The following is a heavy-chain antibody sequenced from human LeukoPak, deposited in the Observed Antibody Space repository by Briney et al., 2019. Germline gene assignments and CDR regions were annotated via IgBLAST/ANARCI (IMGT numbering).Heavy chain of an antibody. J-gene: IGHJ4*02. Sequence: PGGSLRLSCTASGFTFKNYRMTWVRRAPGKGLEWVASMKDDGNEIQYVDSVKGRFTISRDNAKNSLYLQMDNLRAEDTAVYYCARNRATNDYWGQGTLVTVSS. V-gene: IGHV3-7*01. CDR1: GFTFKNYR. CDR2: MKDDGNEI. D-gene: IGHD1-26*01. CDR3: ARNRATNDY.